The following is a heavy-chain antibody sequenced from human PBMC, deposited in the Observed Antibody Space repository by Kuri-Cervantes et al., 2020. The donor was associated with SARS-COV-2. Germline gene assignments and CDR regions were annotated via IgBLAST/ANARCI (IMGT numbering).Heavy chain of an antibody. Sequence: SGPTLVKPTQTLTLTCTFSGFSLSTSGVGVGWIRQPPGTALEWLALIYWKDDKRYSPALNSRLTINKDTSKNQVVLTMTNMDPVDTATYYCAHSDYDFWSGYVDYWGQGTLVTVSS. D-gene: IGHD3-3*01. CDR2: IYWKDDK. J-gene: IGHJ4*02. V-gene: IGHV2-5*01. CDR3: AHSDYDFWSGYVDY. CDR1: GFSLSTSGVG.